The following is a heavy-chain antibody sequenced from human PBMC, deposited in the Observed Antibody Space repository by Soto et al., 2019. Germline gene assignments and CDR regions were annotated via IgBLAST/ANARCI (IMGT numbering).Heavy chain of an antibody. CDR1: GFTFSSYG. CDR3: ARDGDVNTGFGKDY. Sequence: PVGSLRLSCAASGFTFSSYGMHWVRQAPGKGLEWVAFIWHDGGNKFYAESVKGRFTISRDNSKNTLYLQMTSLSAEDTAMYYCARDGDVNTGFGKDYWGQGTLVPSPQ. CDR2: IWHDGGNK. D-gene: IGHD3-16*01. J-gene: IGHJ4*02. V-gene: IGHV3-33*01.